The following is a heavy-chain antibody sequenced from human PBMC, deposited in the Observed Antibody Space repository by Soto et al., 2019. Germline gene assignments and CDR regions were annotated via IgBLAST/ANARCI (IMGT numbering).Heavy chain of an antibody. J-gene: IGHJ6*02. Sequence: ASVKVSCKTSGYIFTAYYLHWVRQALGQGLEWMGWINPNGGGTNYAQKFQGWVSMTRDTSITTAYMELSRRSYDDTAVYYCAREVRPDSPYGMDVGGQGTTDPVSS. CDR2: INPNGGGT. V-gene: IGHV1-2*04. CDR3: AREVRPDSPYGMDV. D-gene: IGHD2-21*01. CDR1: GYIFTAYY.